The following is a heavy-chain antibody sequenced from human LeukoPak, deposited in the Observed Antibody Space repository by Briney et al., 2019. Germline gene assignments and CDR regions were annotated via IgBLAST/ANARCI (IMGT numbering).Heavy chain of an antibody. D-gene: IGHD3-10*01. CDR3: AKRGAYETMAAFDY. V-gene: IGHV3-53*01. CDR1: GCTVSSNY. J-gene: IGHJ4*02. Sequence: GGSLRLSCAASGCTVSSNYMSWVRQAPGKGLEWVSVIYNVGNTYYADSVKGRFTISRDISKNTLYLQMSSLRAEDSAVYYCAKRGAYETMAAFDYWGQGTLVTVSS. CDR2: IYNVGNT.